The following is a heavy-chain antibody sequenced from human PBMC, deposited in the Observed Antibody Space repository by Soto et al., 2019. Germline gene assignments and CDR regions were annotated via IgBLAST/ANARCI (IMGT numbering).Heavy chain of an antibody. D-gene: IGHD3-16*01. Sequence: EVQLVESGGGLVKPGGSLRLSCAASGFTFSSHSMNWFRQAPGKGLEWVSSISTTSTYIIYPDSVKGRFTISRDDAKNALYRQLDSLRGEETAIYYCVRGETGGAAPGMDVWGQGTTVTVSS. CDR1: GFTFSSHS. V-gene: IGHV3-21*01. CDR3: VRGETGGAAPGMDV. J-gene: IGHJ6*02. CDR2: ISTTSTYI.